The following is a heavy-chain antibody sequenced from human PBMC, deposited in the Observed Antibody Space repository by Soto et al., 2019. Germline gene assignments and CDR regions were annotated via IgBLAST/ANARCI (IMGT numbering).Heavy chain of an antibody. CDR1: SGSIGSIGYY. J-gene: IGHJ4*02. Sequence: SETLSLTCTVSSGSIGSIGYYWSWIRQHPGRGLEWIGYIYSSGNTYYNPSLKSRITMSVDKSKNQFSLKLSSVTAEDTAVYYCAYSSTPFDYWGQGTLVTVSS. V-gene: IGHV4-31*03. D-gene: IGHD6-13*01. CDR2: IYSSGNT. CDR3: AYSSTPFDY.